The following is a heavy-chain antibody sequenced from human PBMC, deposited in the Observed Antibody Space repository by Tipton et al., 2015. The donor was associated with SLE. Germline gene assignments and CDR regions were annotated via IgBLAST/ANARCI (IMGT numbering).Heavy chain of an antibody. CDR1: GDSILSTHW. D-gene: IGHD3-10*01. V-gene: IGHV4-4*02. CDR2: IFHTGRT. CDR3: ARAFYGSGPYPITDY. J-gene: IGHJ4*02. Sequence: SLRLSCAVSGDSILSTHWWSWVRQPPGKGLEWVGEIFHTGRTNYSPSLKSRVTISVDKSNNQFSLNLNSVTAADTAVYYCARAFYGSGPYPITDYWGQGILVTVSS.